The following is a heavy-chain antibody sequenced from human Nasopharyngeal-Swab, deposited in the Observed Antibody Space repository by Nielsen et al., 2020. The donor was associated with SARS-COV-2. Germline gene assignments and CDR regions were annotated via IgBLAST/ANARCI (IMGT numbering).Heavy chain of an antibody. J-gene: IGHJ5*02. D-gene: IGHD6-6*01. V-gene: IGHV4-34*01. CDR3: ARGRGVAAQNWFDP. CDR2: INHSGST. CDR1: GGSFSGYY. Sequence: SDTLSLTCAVYGGSFSGYYWSWIRQPPGKGLEWIGEINHSGSTNYNPSLKSRVTISVDTSKNQFSLKLSSVTAADTAVYYCARGRGVAAQNWFDPWGQGTLVTVSS.